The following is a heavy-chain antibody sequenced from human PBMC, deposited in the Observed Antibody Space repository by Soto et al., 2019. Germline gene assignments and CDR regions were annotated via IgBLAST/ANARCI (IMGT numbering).Heavy chain of an antibody. CDR3: AKEGYLGWELPDY. CDR1: GFTFSSYG. Sequence: QVQLVESGGGVVQPGRSLRLSCAASGFTFSSYGMHWVRQAPGKGLEWVAVISYDGSNKYYADSVKGRFTISRDNSKNTLYLKMNSLRAEDTAVYYCAKEGYLGWELPDYWGQGTLVTVSS. V-gene: IGHV3-30*18. CDR2: ISYDGSNK. D-gene: IGHD1-26*01. J-gene: IGHJ4*02.